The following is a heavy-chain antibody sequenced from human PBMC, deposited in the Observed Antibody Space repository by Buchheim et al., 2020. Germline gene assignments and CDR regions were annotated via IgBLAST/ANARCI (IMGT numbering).Heavy chain of an antibody. D-gene: IGHD2-2*01. CDR2: INHSGST. J-gene: IGHJ6*02. CDR1: GGSFSGYY. V-gene: IGHV4-34*01. Sequence: QVQLQQWGAGLLKPSETLSLTCAVYGGSFSGYYWSWIHQPPGKGLEWIGEINHSGSTNYNPSLKSRVTISVDTSQNQFSLKLSSVTAADTAVYYCARGSPLGYCSSTSCPRYYYYYYGMDVWGQGTT. CDR3: ARGSPLGYCSSTSCPRYYYYYYGMDV.